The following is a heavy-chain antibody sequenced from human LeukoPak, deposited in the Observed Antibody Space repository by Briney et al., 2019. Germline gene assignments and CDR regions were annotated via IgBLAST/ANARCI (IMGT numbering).Heavy chain of an antibody. CDR3: ARDEGYSSSSFD. V-gene: IGHV4-4*07. D-gene: IGHD6-6*01. CDR1: GGSISSYN. J-gene: IGHJ4*02. Sequence: SDTLSLNSSDSGGSISSYNWSWIRQPSRARLQWIGRIYTSGSTNYNPSLKSRVTMSVDTSKNQFSLKLSSVTAADTAVYYCARDEGYSSSSFDWGQGTLVTVSS. CDR2: IYTSGST.